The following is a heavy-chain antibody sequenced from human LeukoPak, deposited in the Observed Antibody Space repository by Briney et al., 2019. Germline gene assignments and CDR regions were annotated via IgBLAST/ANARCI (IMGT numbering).Heavy chain of an antibody. D-gene: IGHD5-18*01. Sequence: PGGSLRLSCAAPGFTFDDYAMHWVRQAPGKGLEWVSGISWNSGSIGYADSVKGRFTISRDNAKNSLYLQMNSLRAEDTALYYCAKDMEIRGYSYGSFDYWGQGTLVTVSS. V-gene: IGHV3-9*01. CDR1: GFTFDDYA. CDR3: AKDMEIRGYSYGSFDY. J-gene: IGHJ4*02. CDR2: ISWNSGSI.